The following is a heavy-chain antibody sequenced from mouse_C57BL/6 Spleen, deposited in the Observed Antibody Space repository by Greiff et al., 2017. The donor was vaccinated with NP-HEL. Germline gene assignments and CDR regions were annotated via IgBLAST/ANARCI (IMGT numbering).Heavy chain of an antibody. CDR2: IYPGSGNT. J-gene: IGHJ3*01. V-gene: IGHV1-76*01. D-gene: IGHD2-4*01. Sequence: VKLMESGAELVRPGASVKLSCKASGYTFTDYYINWVKQRPGQGLEWIARIYPGSGNTYYNEKFKGKATLTAEKSSSTAYMQLSSLTSEDSAVYFCARRVYDYDERSFAYWGQGTLVTVSA. CDR3: ARRVYDYDERSFAY. CDR1: GYTFTDYY.